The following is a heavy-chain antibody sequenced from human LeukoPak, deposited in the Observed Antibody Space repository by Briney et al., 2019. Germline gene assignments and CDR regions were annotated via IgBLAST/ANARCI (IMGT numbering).Heavy chain of an antibody. CDR2: INWNGGST. V-gene: IGHV3-20*04. CDR1: GFTFDDYG. D-gene: IGHD3-10*01. J-gene: IGHJ3*02. Sequence: GGSLRLSCAASGFTFDDYGMSWVRQAPGKGLEWVSGINWNGGSTGYADSVKGRFTISRDNAKNSLYLQMNSLRAEDTALYYCARGFDYYGSGSYRWVTFDIWGQGTMVTVSS. CDR3: ARGFDYYGSGSYRWVTFDI.